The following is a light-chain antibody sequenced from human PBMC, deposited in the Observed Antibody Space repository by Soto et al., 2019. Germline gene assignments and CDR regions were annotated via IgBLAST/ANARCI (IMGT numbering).Light chain of an antibody. CDR2: EDS. J-gene: IGLJ3*02. Sequence: QSALTQPASVSGSPGQSITISCTGTSSDVGNYNLVSWYQQYPGKAPKLIIYEDSKRPSGVSSRFSGSKSGNTASLTISGLQTDDEADYHCCSYAGTTTFWVFGAGTKLTVL. V-gene: IGLV2-23*02. CDR3: CSYAGTTTFWV. CDR1: SSDVGNYNL.